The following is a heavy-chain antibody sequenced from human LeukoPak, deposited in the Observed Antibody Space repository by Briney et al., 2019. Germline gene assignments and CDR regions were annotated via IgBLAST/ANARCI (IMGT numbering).Heavy chain of an antibody. CDR3: AKGVGTSYHYHMDV. CDR1: GFTFDEYA. D-gene: IGHD1-26*01. Sequence: PGRSLRLSCAASGFTFDEYAMHWVRQPSGKGLEWVSGISWNSYDIGYADSVKGRFTISRDNAKNSLYLQMNSLRAEDMALYYCAKGVGTSYHYHMDVWGEGTTVIVSS. J-gene: IGHJ6*03. CDR2: ISWNSYDI. V-gene: IGHV3-9*03.